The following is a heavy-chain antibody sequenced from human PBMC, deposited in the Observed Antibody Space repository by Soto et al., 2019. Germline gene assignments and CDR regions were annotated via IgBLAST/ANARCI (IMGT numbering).Heavy chain of an antibody. CDR1: GFTFSMFS. CDR2: INQDGGDK. D-gene: IGHD4-17*01. V-gene: IGHV3-7*01. Sequence: GGSLTLSCAGSGFTFSMFSMSWVRQAPGKGLEWVANINQDGGDKYYVDSVKGRFTISRDNTKNSLYLQMNTLRAEDTAVYYCAREEDGISYGDYYWDYFDYWGQGTLVTVSS. CDR3: AREEDGISYGDYYWDYFDY. J-gene: IGHJ4*02.